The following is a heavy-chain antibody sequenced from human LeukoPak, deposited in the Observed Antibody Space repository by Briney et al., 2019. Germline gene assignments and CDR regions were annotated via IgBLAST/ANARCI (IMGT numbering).Heavy chain of an antibody. CDR3: ARQTSGNYYSYVFDI. Sequence: GGSLRLSGAASGFTVSSNCMTWVRQAPGKGLEWVSVIFIGGSTYYADSVKGRFTISRDNSKNTLYLQMNSLRAEDTAVYYCARQTSGNYYSYVFDIWGQGTMVTVSS. J-gene: IGHJ3*02. V-gene: IGHV3-66*04. CDR1: GFTVSSNC. D-gene: IGHD1-26*01. CDR2: IFIGGST.